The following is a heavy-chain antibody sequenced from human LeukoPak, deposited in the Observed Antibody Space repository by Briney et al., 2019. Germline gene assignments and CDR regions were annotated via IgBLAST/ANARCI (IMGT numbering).Heavy chain of an antibody. CDR3: ARLSTGDGAFDI. V-gene: IGHV4-39*01. Sequence: PSETLSLTCTVSGGSITSSSYYWGWIRQPPGKGLEWIGNIYYSGSTYYNPSLKSRVTISVDTSKNQFSLKLTSVTAADTAMYYCARLSTGDGAFDIWGQGTMVTVSS. J-gene: IGHJ3*02. CDR1: GGSITSSSYY. CDR2: IYYSGST. D-gene: IGHD7-27*01.